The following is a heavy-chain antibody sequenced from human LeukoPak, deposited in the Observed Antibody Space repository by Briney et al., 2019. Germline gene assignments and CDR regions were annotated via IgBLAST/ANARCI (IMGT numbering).Heavy chain of an antibody. CDR2: FDPEDVET. V-gene: IGHV1-24*01. Sequence: ASVKVSCKVSGYTLTELSMHWGRQAPGKGLEGRGGFDPEDVETIYAQKFQGRVTMTEDTSTDTAYMELSSLRSEDTAVYYCATHPTRYSSGWYDYWGQGTLVTVSS. CDR1: GYTLTELS. J-gene: IGHJ4*02. D-gene: IGHD6-19*01. CDR3: ATHPTRYSSGWYDY.